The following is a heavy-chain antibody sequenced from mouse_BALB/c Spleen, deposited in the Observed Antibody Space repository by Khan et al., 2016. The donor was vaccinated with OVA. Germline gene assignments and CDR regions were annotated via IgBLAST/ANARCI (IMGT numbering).Heavy chain of an antibody. CDR1: GYNFSSYW. CDR2: IDPSDSYS. Sequence: VPLLPPGPELVKPGASVKMSCKASGYNFSSYWIHWVKQRPGQGLEWIGVIDPSDSYSTNSLSFKGKATLTVDTSSSTAYMQLNSLTSEDSAVLYCTRVPDYGATYVYLDVWGAGTTVTVSS. V-gene: IGHV1S127*01. J-gene: IGHJ1*01. CDR3: TRVPDYGATYVYLDV. D-gene: IGHD1-1*01.